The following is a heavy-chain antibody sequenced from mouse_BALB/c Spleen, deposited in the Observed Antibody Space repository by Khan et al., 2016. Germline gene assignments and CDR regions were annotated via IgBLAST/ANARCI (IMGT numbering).Heavy chain of an antibody. J-gene: IGHJ3*01. V-gene: IGHV3-2*02. CDR3: ASRGLRRGTGFAY. CDR2: ISYSGST. D-gene: IGHD2-4*01. Sequence: EVQLQESGPGLVKPSQSLSLTCTVTGYSITSDYAWNWIRQFPGNQLEWMGYISYSGSTSYNPSLKSRISITRGTSKNPFFLQLNSVTTEDTATCCCASRGLRRGTGFAYWGQGTLVTVSA. CDR1: GYSITSDYA.